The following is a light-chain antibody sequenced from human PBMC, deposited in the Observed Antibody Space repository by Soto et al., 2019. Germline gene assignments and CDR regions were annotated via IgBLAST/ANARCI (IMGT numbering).Light chain of an antibody. V-gene: IGKV3-11*01. CDR1: QSVSENY. CDR3: QQRNIWPPVT. CDR2: GAF. J-gene: IGKJ5*01. Sequence: VLTQSPGTLSFSPGDSATLSCRASQSVSENYLAWYQQKPGQAPRLLIYGAFNRATGIPARFSDSGSGTDFTLTISSLEPEDFAVYYCQQRNIWPPVTFGQGTRLEIK.